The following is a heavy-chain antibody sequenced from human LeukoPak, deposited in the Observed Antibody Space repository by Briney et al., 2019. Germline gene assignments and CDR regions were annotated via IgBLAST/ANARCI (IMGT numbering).Heavy chain of an antibody. CDR3: AELGITMIGGV. CDR1: GFTFSSYV. V-gene: IGHV3-48*03. J-gene: IGHJ6*04. Sequence: GGSLRLSCAASGFTFSSYVMHWVRQAPGKGLEWVSYISSSGSTTYYADSVKGRFTISRDDAKNSLYLQMNSLRAEDTAVYYCAELGITMIGGVWGKGTTVTISS. D-gene: IGHD3-10*02. CDR2: ISSSGSTT.